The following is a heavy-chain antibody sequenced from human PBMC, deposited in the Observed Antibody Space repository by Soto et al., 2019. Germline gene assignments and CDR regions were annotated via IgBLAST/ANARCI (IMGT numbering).Heavy chain of an antibody. V-gene: IGHV3-23*01. CDR2: ISNSGDSR. D-gene: IGHD2-15*01. CDR3: AKERHSVVRGAVHN. Sequence: EVQLLESGGALVQPGGSLRLSCAASGFTFDGYAVSWVRQAPGKRLEWVSSISNSGDSRYYPESVEGRFTMSRDQSNKMLFLQMDSLRAEDTTIYYCAKERHSVVRGAVHNWGQGPMVTVSS. CDR1: GFTFDGYA. J-gene: IGHJ3*02.